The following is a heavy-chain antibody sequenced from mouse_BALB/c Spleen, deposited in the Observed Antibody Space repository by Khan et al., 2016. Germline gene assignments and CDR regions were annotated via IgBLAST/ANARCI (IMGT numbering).Heavy chain of an antibody. D-gene: IGHD1-2*01. J-gene: IGHJ2*01. CDR2: ISYDGSN. V-gene: IGHV3-6*02. Sequence: EVQLQESGPGLVKPSQSLSLTCSVTGYSITSGYYWNWIRQFPGNKLEWMGYISYDGSNNYNPSLKNRISITRDTSKNQFFLQLNSVTTEDTATYSCDRGGLLRQRGDLDYWGQGTTLTVSS. CDR1: GYSITSGYY. CDR3: DRGGLLRQRGDLDY.